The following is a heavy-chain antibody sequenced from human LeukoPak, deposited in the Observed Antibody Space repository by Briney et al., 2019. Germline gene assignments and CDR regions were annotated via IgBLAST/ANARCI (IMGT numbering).Heavy chain of an antibody. CDR1: GFTLSSYW. CDR3: ARSPRYCSGGTCYSIYFQH. J-gene: IGHJ1*01. D-gene: IGHD2-15*01. CDR2: IKQDGSEK. V-gene: IGHV3-7*01. Sequence: PGGSLRLSCAASGFTLSSYWMSWVRQAPGKGLEWVANIKQDGSEKYYVDSVKGRFTISRDNAKNSLYLQMNSLKAEDTAVYYCARSPRYCSGGTCYSIYFQHWGQGTLVTVPS.